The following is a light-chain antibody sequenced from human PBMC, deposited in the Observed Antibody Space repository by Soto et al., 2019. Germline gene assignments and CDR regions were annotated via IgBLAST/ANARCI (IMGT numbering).Light chain of an antibody. Sequence: QSALTQPASVSGSPGQSITISCAGTSSDVGAYNYVSWFQQHPGKVPKLIIYDVSDRPSGVSDRFSGSKSGNTASLTISGLQADDEADYYFGSYTTSNTMIFGGGTKLTVL. V-gene: IGLV2-14*01. CDR2: DVS. CDR1: SSDVGAYNY. J-gene: IGLJ2*01. CDR3: GSYTTSNTMI.